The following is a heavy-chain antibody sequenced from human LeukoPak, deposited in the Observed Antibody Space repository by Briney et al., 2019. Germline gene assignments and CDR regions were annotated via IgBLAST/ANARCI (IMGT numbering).Heavy chain of an antibody. D-gene: IGHD3-10*01. CDR2: INPNSGGT. V-gene: IGHV1-2*02. CDR3: ARARGTLWFGELYRFDY. Sequence: ASVKVSCKASGYTFTGYYMHWVRQAPGQGLEWMGWINPNSGGTNYAQKFQGRVTMTRDTSISTAYMELSRLRSDDTAVYYCARARGTLWFGELYRFDYWGQGTLVTVSS. J-gene: IGHJ4*02. CDR1: GYTFTGYY.